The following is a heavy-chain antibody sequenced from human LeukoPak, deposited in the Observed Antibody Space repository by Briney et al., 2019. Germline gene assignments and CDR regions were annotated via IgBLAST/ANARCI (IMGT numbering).Heavy chain of an antibody. J-gene: IGHJ4*02. D-gene: IGHD3-3*01. CDR1: GGSISSYY. CDR2: IYHSGST. V-gene: IGHV4-59*01. CDR3: AREIFTISGDYFDY. Sequence: SETLSLTCTVSGGSISSYYWSWIRQPPGKGLEWIGYIYHSGSTNYNPSLNSRLTISADTSKNQFSLKLSSVTAADTAVYYCAREIFTISGDYFDYWGQGTLVTVSS.